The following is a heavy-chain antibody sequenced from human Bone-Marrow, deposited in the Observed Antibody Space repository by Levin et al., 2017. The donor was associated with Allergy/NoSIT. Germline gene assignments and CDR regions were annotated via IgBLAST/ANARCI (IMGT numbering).Heavy chain of an antibody. CDR1: GYTFTEHY. Sequence: ASVKVSCKASGYTFTEHYIHWVRQAPGQGLEWMGWINPKRGGTNYAQKFQGWVTMTRDTSIRTAYMELRSLKSDDSAVYECARDRRGGTAPGPYDAFDIWGQGTMVTVSS. V-gene: IGHV1-2*04. J-gene: IGHJ3*02. D-gene: IGHD2-8*02. CDR2: INPKRGGT. CDR3: ARDRRGGTAPGPYDAFDI.